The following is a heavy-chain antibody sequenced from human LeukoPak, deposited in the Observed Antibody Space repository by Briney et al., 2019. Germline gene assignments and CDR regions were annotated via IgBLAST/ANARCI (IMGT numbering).Heavy chain of an antibody. Sequence: PGGSLRLSCAASGFTFSSYSINWVRQAPGKGLEWVSSTSSTSTYMYYADSVKGRFTISRDNAKNSLFLQMNSLRAEDTAVYYCAKNTFCSSSSCQTALDYWGQGTLVTVSS. V-gene: IGHV3-21*01. CDR3: AKNTFCSSSSCQTALDY. J-gene: IGHJ4*02. CDR1: GFTFSSYS. D-gene: IGHD2-15*01. CDR2: TSSTSTYM.